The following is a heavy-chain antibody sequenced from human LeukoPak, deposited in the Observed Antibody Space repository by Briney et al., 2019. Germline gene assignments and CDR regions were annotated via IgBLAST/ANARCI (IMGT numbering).Heavy chain of an antibody. D-gene: IGHD2-8*01. V-gene: IGHV3-30*04. Sequence: PGGSLRLSCAASGFTFSNYAMHWVRQAPGKGLEWVAVISYDGSNKYYADSVKGRFTISRDNSKNTLYLQMNSLRAEDTAVYYCARGGLYSAGSKYYYYYYGMDVWGKGTTVTVSS. J-gene: IGHJ6*04. CDR3: ARGGLYSAGSKYYYYYYGMDV. CDR1: GFTFSNYA. CDR2: ISYDGSNK.